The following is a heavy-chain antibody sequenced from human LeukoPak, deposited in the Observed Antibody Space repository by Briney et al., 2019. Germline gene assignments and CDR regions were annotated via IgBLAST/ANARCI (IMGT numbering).Heavy chain of an antibody. CDR1: GYTFTGYY. J-gene: IGHJ3*02. CDR3: ASLGASRAPLDDAFDI. CDR2: INPNSGGT. V-gene: IGHV1-2*04. D-gene: IGHD3-16*01. Sequence: VASVKDSCKASGYTFTGYYMHWVRQAPGQGLEWMGWINPNSGGTNYAQKFQGWVTMTRDTSISTAYMELSRLRSDDTAVYYCASLGASRAPLDDAFDIWGQGTMVTVSS.